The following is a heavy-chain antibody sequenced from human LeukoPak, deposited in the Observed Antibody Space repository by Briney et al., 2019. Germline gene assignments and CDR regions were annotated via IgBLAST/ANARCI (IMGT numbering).Heavy chain of an antibody. CDR1: GYTFTGYY. CDR3: PSFPEWQPITPYYFHY. Sequence: AASVKVSCKASGYTFTGYYMHWVRQAPGQGLEWMGWINPNSGGTNYAQKFQGRVTMTRDTSISTAYMELSRLSSDDTAVYYSPSFPEWQPITPYYFHYWRQGTLLTVSS. CDR2: INPNSGGT. V-gene: IGHV1-2*02. J-gene: IGHJ4*02. D-gene: IGHD1-26*01.